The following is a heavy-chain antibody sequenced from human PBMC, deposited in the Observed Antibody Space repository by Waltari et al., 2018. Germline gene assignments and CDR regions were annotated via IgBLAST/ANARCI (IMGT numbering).Heavy chain of an antibody. CDR3: ARAGGFGSGSTT. D-gene: IGHD3-10*01. CDR2: ISYSGNT. Sequence: QVQLQESGPGLVKPSETLSLTCFVSGGSISSYYWSWIRQPPGKGLEWIGYISYSGNTNYIPSLKSRVAISVDTSKTQFSLSLSAVTAADTAVYYCARAGGFGSGSTTWGQGTLVTVSS. J-gene: IGHJ5*02. CDR1: GGSISSYY. V-gene: IGHV4-59*01.